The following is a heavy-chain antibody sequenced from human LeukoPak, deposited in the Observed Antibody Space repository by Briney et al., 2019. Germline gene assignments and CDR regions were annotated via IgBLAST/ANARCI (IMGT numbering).Heavy chain of an antibody. CDR3: AKINDYGDYYFDY. Sequence: GGSLRLSCAASGFTFSSYWMSWVRQAPGKGLEWVANIKQDGSEKYYVDSVKGRFTISRDNAKNSLYLQMNSLRAEDTAVYYCAKINDYGDYYFDYWGQGTLVTVSS. D-gene: IGHD4-17*01. CDR1: GFTFSSYW. V-gene: IGHV3-7*01. CDR2: IKQDGSEK. J-gene: IGHJ4*02.